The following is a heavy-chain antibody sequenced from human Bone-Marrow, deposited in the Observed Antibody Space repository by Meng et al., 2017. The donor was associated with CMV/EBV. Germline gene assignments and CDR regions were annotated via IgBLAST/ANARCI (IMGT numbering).Heavy chain of an antibody. D-gene: IGHD1-20*01. CDR1: GFTFIDYA. CDR2: ISSDGNND. CDR3: ARGRNTWNYFAV. Sequence: GESLKISCAASGFTFIDYAFHWVRQAPGKGLEWVAVISSDGNNDFYAGSVKGRFALSRDISKNTVYVQMSSLRAKDTAIYYCARGRNTWNYFAVWGQGARVTCYS. V-gene: IGHV3-30*09. J-gene: IGHJ4*02.